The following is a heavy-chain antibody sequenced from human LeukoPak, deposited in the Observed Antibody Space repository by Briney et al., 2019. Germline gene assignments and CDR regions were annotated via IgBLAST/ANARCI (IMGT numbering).Heavy chain of an antibody. CDR1: GYTFTSYD. V-gene: IGHV1-8*01. CDR3: ARADIAAAENWFDP. J-gene: IGHJ5*02. Sequence: ASVKVSCKASGYTFTSYDINWVRQATGQGLEWMGWMNPNSGNTGYAQKFQGRVTMTRDTSTSTVYMELSSLRSEDTAVYYCARADIAAAENWFDPWGQGTLVTVSS. CDR2: MNPNSGNT. D-gene: IGHD6-13*01.